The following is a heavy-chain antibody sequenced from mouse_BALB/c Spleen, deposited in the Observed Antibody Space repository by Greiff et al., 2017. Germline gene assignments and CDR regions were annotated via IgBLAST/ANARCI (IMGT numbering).Heavy chain of an antibody. D-gene: IGHD2-14*01. CDR3: ARAYRYDGVFYAMDY. Sequence: LVKTGASVKISCKASGYSFTGYYMHWVKQSHGKSLEWIGYISCYNGATSYNQKFKGKATFTVDTSSSTAYMQFNSLTSEDSAVYYCARAYRYDGVFYAMDYWGQGTSVTVSS. CDR2: ISCYNGAT. J-gene: IGHJ4*01. V-gene: IGHV1S34*01. CDR1: GYSFTGYY.